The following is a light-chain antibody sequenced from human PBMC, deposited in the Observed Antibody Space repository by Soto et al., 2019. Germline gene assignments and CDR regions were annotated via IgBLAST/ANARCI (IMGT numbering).Light chain of an antibody. V-gene: IGKV3-15*01. CDR1: QNVNTN. Sequence: EIVMTQSPATLSVSPGERATLFCGASQNVNTNLAWYQQRPGQAPRLLIYGASTRATGIPARFSGSGSGTEFTLIISGLQSEDLAVYYCQQYNDWPPFTFGPGTKVDIK. CDR3: QQYNDWPPFT. J-gene: IGKJ3*01. CDR2: GAS.